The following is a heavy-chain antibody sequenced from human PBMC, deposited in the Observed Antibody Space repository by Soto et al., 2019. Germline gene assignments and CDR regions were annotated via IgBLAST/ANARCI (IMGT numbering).Heavy chain of an antibody. CDR1: GFTFSTYW. CDR2: INPDGRTT. CDR3: ARDLRGSPDY. D-gene: IGHD1-26*01. J-gene: IGHJ4*02. V-gene: IGHV3-74*01. Sequence: EGQLVESGGGLVQPGGSLRLSCTASGFTFSTYWMNWVRQAPRKGLVWVSLINPDGRTTTYADSVKGRFTISRDNAKNTVYLQMNSLRVDDTAVYYCARDLRGSPDYWGQGTRVTVSS.